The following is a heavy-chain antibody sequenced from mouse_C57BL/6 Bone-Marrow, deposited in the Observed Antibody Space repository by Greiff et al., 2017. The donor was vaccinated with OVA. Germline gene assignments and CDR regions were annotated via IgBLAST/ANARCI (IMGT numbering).Heavy chain of an antibody. CDR3: ARAWHWYFDV. CDR1: GYSITSGYD. Sequence: EVQGVESGPGMVKPSQSLSLTCTVTGYSITSGYDWHWIRHFPGNKLEWMGYISYSGSTNYNPSLKSRISITHDTSKNHFFLKLNSVTTEDTATYYCARAWHWYFDVWGTGTTVTVSS. CDR2: ISYSGST. J-gene: IGHJ1*03. V-gene: IGHV3-1*01.